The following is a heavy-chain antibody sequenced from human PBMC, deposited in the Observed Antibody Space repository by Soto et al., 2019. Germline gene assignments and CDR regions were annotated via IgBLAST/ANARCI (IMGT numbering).Heavy chain of an antibody. D-gene: IGHD1-26*01. CDR3: AKTRGVGAIYSYYGMDV. Sequence: GGSLRLSCAASGFTFSSYGMHWGRQAPGKGLEWVAVISYDGSNKYYADSVKGRFTLSRDNSTNTLYLQMNSLRAEDTAVYYCAKTRGVGAIYSYYGMDVWGQGTTVTVSS. J-gene: IGHJ6*02. V-gene: IGHV3-30*18. CDR1: GFTFSSYG. CDR2: ISYDGSNK.